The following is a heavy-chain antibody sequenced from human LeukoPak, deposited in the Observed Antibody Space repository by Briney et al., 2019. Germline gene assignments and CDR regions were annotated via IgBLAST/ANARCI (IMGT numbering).Heavy chain of an antibody. J-gene: IGHJ3*02. CDR2: ISYDGSTK. V-gene: IGHV3-30*03. D-gene: IGHD2-21*02. CDR3: ARVGSTDGPHAFDI. Sequence: PGGSLRLSCAASGFTFSSHGMQWVRQAPGKGLEWVAVISYDGSTKYYADSVKGRFTISRDNSKSTLYLQMNSLRAEDTSVYYCARVGSTDGPHAFDIWGQGTMVTVSS. CDR1: GFTFSSHG.